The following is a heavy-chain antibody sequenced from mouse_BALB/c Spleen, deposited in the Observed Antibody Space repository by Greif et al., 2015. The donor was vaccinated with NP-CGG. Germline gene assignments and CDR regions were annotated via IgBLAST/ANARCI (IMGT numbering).Heavy chain of an antibody. Sequence: EVKLVDSGGGLVKPGGSLKLSCAASGFTFSSYTMSWVRQTPEKRLEWVATISSGGSYTYYPDRVTGRFTISRDNAKNSLYLQMSSLKAEDTAMYYWTRYHNLDYGCYAMDYWCQGTSGTVSS. D-gene: IGHD2-2*01. V-gene: IGHV5-6-4*01. CDR3: TRYHNLDYGCYAMDY. J-gene: IGHJ4*01. CDR2: ISSGGSYT. CDR1: GFTFSSYT.